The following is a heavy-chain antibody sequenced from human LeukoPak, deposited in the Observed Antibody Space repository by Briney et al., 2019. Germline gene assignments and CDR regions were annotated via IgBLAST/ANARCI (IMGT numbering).Heavy chain of an antibody. Sequence: SETLSLTCAVSSPSVSSHHWAWIRQPAGKGLEWIGQIFFSGSSNYNSSLTRRVTMSVDTSENQFSLRLRSVTAADTAVYYCVRVRFDIGRYYYMDVWGEGTTVTVSS. CDR3: VRVRFDIGRYYYMDV. D-gene: IGHD5-12*01. CDR2: IFFSGSS. V-gene: IGHV4-4*07. J-gene: IGHJ6*03. CDR1: SPSVSSHH.